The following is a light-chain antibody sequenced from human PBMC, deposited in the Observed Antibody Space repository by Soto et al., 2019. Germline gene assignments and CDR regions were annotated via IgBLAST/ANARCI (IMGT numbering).Light chain of an antibody. CDR2: GAS. Sequence: EIVLTQSPGTLSLSPGERATLSCRASQSVSSSYLAWYQQKPGQAPRLLIYGASSRPTGIPDRFSGSGSGTDFTLTISRLESEDFAVYFCQHYGSSPFTFGPGTKVDIK. V-gene: IGKV3-20*01. CDR3: QHYGSSPFT. J-gene: IGKJ3*01. CDR1: QSVSSSY.